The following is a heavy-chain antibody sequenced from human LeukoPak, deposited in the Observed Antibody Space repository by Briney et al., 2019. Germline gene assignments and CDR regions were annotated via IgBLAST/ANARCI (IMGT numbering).Heavy chain of an antibody. CDR1: GGSISSYY. CDR2: IYYSGST. Sequence: PSETLSLTCTVSGGSISSYYWSWIRQPPGKGLEWIGYIYYSGSTNYNPSLKSRVTISVDTSKNQFSLKLSSVTAADTAVYYCAKDTYYGSGSYYIGDAFDIWGQGTMVTVSS. CDR3: AKDTYYGSGSYYIGDAFDI. J-gene: IGHJ3*02. D-gene: IGHD3-10*01. V-gene: IGHV4-59*01.